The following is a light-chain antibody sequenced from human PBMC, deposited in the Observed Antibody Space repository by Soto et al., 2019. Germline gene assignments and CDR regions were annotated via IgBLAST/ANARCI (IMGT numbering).Light chain of an antibody. Sequence: EIVLTQSPGTLSLSPGERATLSCRASQSVGSSYLAWYQQKPGQAPRLLMFGTSNRATGIPDRFSGSGSGTDFTLTINSLEPEYFAVYYCQQYGSSPRTFGQGTKVEV. J-gene: IGKJ1*01. CDR3: QQYGSSPRT. V-gene: IGKV3-20*01. CDR1: QSVGSSY. CDR2: GTS.